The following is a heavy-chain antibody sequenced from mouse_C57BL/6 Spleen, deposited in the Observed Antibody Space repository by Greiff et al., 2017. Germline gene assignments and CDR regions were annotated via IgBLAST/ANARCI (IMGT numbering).Heavy chain of an antibody. J-gene: IGHJ4*01. V-gene: IGHV1-62-2*01. CDR3: ARNDGLPYAMDY. CDR2: FYPGSGGI. Sequence: VQLQQPGAELVKPGASVKLSCKASGYTFTGYTIHWVKQRSGRGLEWIGRFYPGSGGIKYNEKFKGKATLTVDKSSSTVYMELSRLTSDDSAVYFCARNDGLPYAMDYWGQGTSVTVSS. CDR1: GYTFTGYT.